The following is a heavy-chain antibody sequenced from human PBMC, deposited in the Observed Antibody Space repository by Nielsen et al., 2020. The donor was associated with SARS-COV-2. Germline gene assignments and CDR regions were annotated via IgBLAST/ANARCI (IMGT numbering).Heavy chain of an antibody. J-gene: IGHJ6*02. CDR1: GFTFSSYA. CDR2: ISGSGGST. V-gene: IGHV3-23*01. D-gene: IGHD6-19*01. CDR3: GGGSGWYGGAGYYYGMDV. Sequence: GGSLRLSCAASGFTFSSYAMSWVRQAPGKGLEWVSAISGSGGSTYYADSVKGRFTISRDNSKNTLYLQMNSLRAEDTAVYYCGGGSGWYGGAGYYYGMDVWGQGTTVTVSS.